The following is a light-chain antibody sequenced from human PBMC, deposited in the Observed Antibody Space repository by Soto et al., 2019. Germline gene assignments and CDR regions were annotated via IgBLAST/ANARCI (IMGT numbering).Light chain of an antibody. CDR3: SSYTSSSTVV. J-gene: IGLJ2*01. V-gene: IGLV2-14*01. CDR2: DVS. CDR1: SSDVGGYNY. Sequence: QSALTQPASVFGSPGQSITISCTGTSSDVGGYNYVSWYQQHPGKAPKLMIYDVSNRPSGVSNRFSGSKSGNTASLTNSGLQAEYEADYYCSSYTSSSTVVFGGGTKLTVL.